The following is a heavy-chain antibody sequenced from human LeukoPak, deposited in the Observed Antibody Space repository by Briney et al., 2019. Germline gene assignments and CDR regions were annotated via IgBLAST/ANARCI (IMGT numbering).Heavy chain of an antibody. Sequence: PGGSLRLSCAASGFTFSSYWMNWVRQAPGKGLGWVANIKQDGSEKNYVDFVKGRFTISRDNAKNSLDLQMDSLRAEDTAMYYCARARGDGYQWYFDLWGRGTLVTVSS. CDR1: GFTFSSYW. V-gene: IGHV3-7*01. CDR2: IKQDGSEK. J-gene: IGHJ2*01. D-gene: IGHD5-24*01. CDR3: ARARGDGYQWYFDL.